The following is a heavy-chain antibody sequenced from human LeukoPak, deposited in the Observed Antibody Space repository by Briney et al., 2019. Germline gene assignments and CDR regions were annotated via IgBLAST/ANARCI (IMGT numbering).Heavy chain of an antibody. CDR1: GGPFSGYY. CDR2: INHSGGT. Sequence: SETLSLTCAVYGGPFSGYYWSWIRQPPGKGLEWIGEINHSGGTYYKPSLNSRVTMSVDTSKKQFSLRLSSVTAADTAVYYCAREGTSQQLVPPYFDYWGQGTLVTVSS. J-gene: IGHJ4*02. CDR3: AREGTSQQLVPPYFDY. V-gene: IGHV4-34*01. D-gene: IGHD6-13*01.